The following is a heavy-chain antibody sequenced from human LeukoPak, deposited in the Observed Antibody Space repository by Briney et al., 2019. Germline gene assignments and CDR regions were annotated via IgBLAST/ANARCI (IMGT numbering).Heavy chain of an antibody. CDR3: ASRDFWSGYLYYFDY. Sequence: SETLSLTCAVYGGSFSGYYWSWIRQPPGKGLEWIGEINHSGSTNYNPSLKSRVTISVDTSKNQFSLKLSSVTAADTAVYYCASRDFWSGYLYYFDYWGQGNLVTVSS. J-gene: IGHJ4*02. V-gene: IGHV4-34*01. D-gene: IGHD3-3*01. CDR2: INHSGST. CDR1: GGSFSGYY.